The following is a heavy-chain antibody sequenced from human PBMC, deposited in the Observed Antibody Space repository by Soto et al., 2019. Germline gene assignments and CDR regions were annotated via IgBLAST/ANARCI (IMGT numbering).Heavy chain of an antibody. V-gene: IGHV4-39*01. CDR1: GGSISSSSYY. J-gene: IGHJ4*02. CDR2: IYYSGST. CDR3: ARHVPPSVWPRRYFDY. D-gene: IGHD2-8*01. Sequence: QLQLQESGPGLVKPSETLSLTCTVSGGSISSSSYYWGWIRQPPGKGLEWIGSIYYSGSTYYNPSLKSRVASSVATSNNQFSLKLTSVPAADPAVYYCARHVPPSVWPRRYFDYWGQGTLVTVSS.